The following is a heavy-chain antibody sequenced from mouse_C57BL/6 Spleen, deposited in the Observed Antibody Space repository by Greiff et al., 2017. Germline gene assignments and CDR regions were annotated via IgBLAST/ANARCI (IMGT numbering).Heavy chain of an antibody. J-gene: IGHJ3*01. V-gene: IGHV1-15*01. D-gene: IGHD4-1*01. CDR2: IDPETGGT. Sequence: VQLKESGAELVRPGASVTLSCKASGYTFTDYEMHWVKQTPVHGLEWIGAIDPETGGTAYNQKFKGKAILTADKSSSTAYMELRSLTSEDSAVYYCTRRNWDGFAYWGQGTLVTVSA. CDR1: GYTFTDYE. CDR3: TRRNWDGFAY.